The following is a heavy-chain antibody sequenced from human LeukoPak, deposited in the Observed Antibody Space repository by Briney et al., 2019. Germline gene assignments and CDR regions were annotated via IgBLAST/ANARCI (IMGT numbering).Heavy chain of an antibody. Sequence: WETLSLTCTVSGGSINSTNYYWGWIRQPPGKGLEWIGSIYYSGSTYYNPSLRSRVTISVDTSKNQFSLKLTSVTAADTAVYYCARHDSSGYYHPLGYWGQGTLVTVPS. CDR3: ARHDSSGYYHPLGY. V-gene: IGHV4-39*01. CDR2: IYYSGST. CDR1: GGSINSTNYY. D-gene: IGHD3-22*01. J-gene: IGHJ4*02.